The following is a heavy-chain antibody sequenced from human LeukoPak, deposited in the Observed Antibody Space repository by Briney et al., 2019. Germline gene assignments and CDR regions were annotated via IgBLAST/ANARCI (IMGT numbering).Heavy chain of an antibody. CDR1: GGSISSGGYS. J-gene: IGHJ6*04. V-gene: IGHV4-30-2*01. D-gene: IGHD5-12*01. CDR3: ARGGTSGYESYGMDV. CDR2: IYHSGST. Sequence: SETLSLTCAVSGGSISSGGYSWSWIRQPPGRGLEWIVYIYHSGSTYYNPSHKSRVTISVDRSKNQFSLKLSSATAADTAVYYCARGGTSGYESYGMDVWGKGTTVTVSS.